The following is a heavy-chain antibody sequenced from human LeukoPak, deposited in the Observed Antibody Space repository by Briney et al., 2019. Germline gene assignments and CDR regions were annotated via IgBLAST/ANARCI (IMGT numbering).Heavy chain of an antibody. D-gene: IGHD6-19*01. CDR1: GFTFTNFW. Sequence: GGSLRLSCAASGFTFTNFWMNWVRQAPGKGLVWVSRINTDGSGTYYADSVKGRFTISRDNAKNTLYLQMDSLRGEDTAVYYCARDFSASGDYWGQVTLVTVSS. V-gene: IGHV3-74*01. CDR3: ARDFSASGDY. CDR2: INTDGSGT. J-gene: IGHJ4*02.